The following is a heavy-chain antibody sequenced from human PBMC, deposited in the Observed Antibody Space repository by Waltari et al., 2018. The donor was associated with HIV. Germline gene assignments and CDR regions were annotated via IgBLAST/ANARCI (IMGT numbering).Heavy chain of an antibody. D-gene: IGHD3-10*01. CDR2: IYYTGNT. CDR1: GGSFTRYY. CDR3: VRNLWFGEIRWFDP. Sequence: QVQLQESGPGLVRPSETLSLTCTAPGGSFTRYYWTWVRQAAGKGLEWIGRIYYTGNTNYNPSLKSRVTMSVDTYNNQFSLRQSSVTAADTAVYYCVRNLWFGEIRWFDPWGQGTLVTVSS. V-gene: IGHV4-4*07. J-gene: IGHJ5*02.